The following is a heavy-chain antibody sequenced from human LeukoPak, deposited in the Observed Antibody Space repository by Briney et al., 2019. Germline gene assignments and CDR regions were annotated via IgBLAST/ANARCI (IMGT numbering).Heavy chain of an antibody. CDR3: ARGLDDSSGYYPFYYYYYYMDV. J-gene: IGHJ6*03. V-gene: IGHV1-8*01. CDR2: MNPNSGNR. D-gene: IGHD3-22*01. CDR1: GYTFTSYD. Sequence: ASVKVSCKASGYTFTSYDINWVRPATGQGLEWMGWMNPNSGNRGYAQKFQGRVTMTRNTSIGTAYMELSSLRSEDTAVYYCARGLDDSSGYYPFYYYYYYMDVWGKGTTVTVSS.